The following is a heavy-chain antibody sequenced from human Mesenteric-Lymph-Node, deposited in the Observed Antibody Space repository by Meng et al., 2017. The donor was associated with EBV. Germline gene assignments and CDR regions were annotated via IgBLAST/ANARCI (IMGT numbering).Heavy chain of an antibody. J-gene: IGHJ4*02. CDR1: GYTLTDYY. V-gene: IGHV1-2*06. Sequence: QVQLGPSGAEVKQPGASLKVSCNASGYTLTDYYMHWVRQGPGQGLEWMGRINPNTGDTNYAQSFQGRVTMTRDTSINTAFMELSRLKSDDTAVYYCARVLLGYDSSWYEFDHWGQGTLVTVSS. CDR3: ARVLLGYDSSWYEFDH. CDR2: INPNTGDT. D-gene: IGHD6-13*01.